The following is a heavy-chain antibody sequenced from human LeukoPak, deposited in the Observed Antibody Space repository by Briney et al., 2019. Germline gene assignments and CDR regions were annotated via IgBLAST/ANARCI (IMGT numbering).Heavy chain of an antibody. J-gene: IGHJ3*02. Sequence: PGGSLRFSCAASGFTFSSYSMNWVRQAPGKGLEWVSSISSSSSYIYYADSVKGRFTISRDNAKNSLYLRMNSLRAEDTAVYYCARDPKRDAFDIWGQGTMVTVSS. CDR2: ISSSSSYI. D-gene: IGHD1-1*01. CDR1: GFTFSSYS. V-gene: IGHV3-21*01. CDR3: ARDPKRDAFDI.